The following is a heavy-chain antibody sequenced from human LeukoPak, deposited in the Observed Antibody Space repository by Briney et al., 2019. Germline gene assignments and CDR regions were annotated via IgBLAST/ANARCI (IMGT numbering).Heavy chain of an antibody. CDR3: VRQFLTGAA. Sequence: GGSLRLSCAASGFTFSNYAMNWVRQAPGKGLEWVSSISERGDTTDYADSVKGRSTISRDNSKYTLYLQMNSLRAEDTAVYYCVRQFLTGAAWGQGTLVTVSS. V-gene: IGHV3-23*01. CDR1: GFTFSNYA. J-gene: IGHJ5*02. D-gene: IGHD3-9*01. CDR2: ISERGDTT.